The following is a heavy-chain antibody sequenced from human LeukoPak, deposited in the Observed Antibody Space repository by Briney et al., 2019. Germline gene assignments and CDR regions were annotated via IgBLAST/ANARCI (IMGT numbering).Heavy chain of an antibody. Sequence: GGSLRLSCTASGFTVSGNYMNWVRQAPGKGLEWVSVIYTDGNIYYADSVRGRFTISRDSAMDSVSLQMDSLRAEDTAVYYCTRGRRFCGGDCHSWFDSWGQGTLVTVSS. V-gene: IGHV3-53*01. CDR2: IYTDGNI. D-gene: IGHD2-21*02. J-gene: IGHJ5*01. CDR3: TRGRRFCGGDCHSWFDS. CDR1: GFTVSGNY.